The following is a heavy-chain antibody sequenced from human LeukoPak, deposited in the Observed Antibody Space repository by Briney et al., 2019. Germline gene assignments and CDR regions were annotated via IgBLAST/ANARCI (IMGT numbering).Heavy chain of an antibody. CDR2: IYYSGST. CDR1: GGSISSSSYY. D-gene: IGHD4-17*01. V-gene: IGHV4-39*02. Sequence: ASETLSLTCTVSGGSISSSSYYWGWIRQPPGKGLEWIGSIYYSGSTYYNPSLKSRVTISVDTSKNQFSLKVSSVTAADTAVYYCAREREYGDYSYWGQGTLVTVSS. CDR3: AREREYGDYSY. J-gene: IGHJ4*02.